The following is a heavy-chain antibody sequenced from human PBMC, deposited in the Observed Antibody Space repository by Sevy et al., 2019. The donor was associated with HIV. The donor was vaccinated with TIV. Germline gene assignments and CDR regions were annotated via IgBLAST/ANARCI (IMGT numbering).Heavy chain of an antibody. CDR2: ISSSSSTI. CDR1: GFTFSSYS. V-gene: IGHV3-48*02. D-gene: IGHD3-22*01. Sequence: GGSLRLSCAASGFTFSSYSMNWVRQAPGKGLEWVSYISSSSSTIYYADSVKGRFTISRDNAKNSLYLQMNSLRDEDTAVYYCARSVPRITMIVVVNDAFDIWGQGTMVTVSS. J-gene: IGHJ3*02. CDR3: ARSVPRITMIVVVNDAFDI.